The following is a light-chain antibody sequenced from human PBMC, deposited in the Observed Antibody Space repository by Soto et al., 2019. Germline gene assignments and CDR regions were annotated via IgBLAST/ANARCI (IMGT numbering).Light chain of an antibody. Sequence: AIQLTQSPSSLSASVGDRVTITCRASQGISSALAWYQQKPGKAPKLLIYDASSLESGVPSRFSGSGSGTAFTLPISSLQPEDFATYYCQQFNSYPPVFGPGTKVDIK. CDR3: QQFNSYPPV. J-gene: IGKJ3*01. CDR2: DAS. CDR1: QGISSA. V-gene: IGKV1-13*02.